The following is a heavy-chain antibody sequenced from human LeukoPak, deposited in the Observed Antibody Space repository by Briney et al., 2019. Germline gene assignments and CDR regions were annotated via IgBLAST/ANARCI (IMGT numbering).Heavy chain of an antibody. Sequence: AVKVTCKSSGGTFSSYAISWVRQASGQGLEWVGGIIPIFGTANYAQKFQGRVTITAEESTSTAYMELSSLRSEDTAVFYFAIFRWCTSCFAFDSWGEGTMVTVYS. CDR2: IIPIFGTA. J-gene: IGHJ3*02. CDR3: AIFRWCTSCFAFDS. V-gene: IGHV1-69*13. D-gene: IGHD2-2*01. CDR1: GGTFSSYA.